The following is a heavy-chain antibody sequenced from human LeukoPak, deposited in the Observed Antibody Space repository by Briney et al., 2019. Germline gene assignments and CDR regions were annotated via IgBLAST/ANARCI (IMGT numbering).Heavy chain of an antibody. J-gene: IGHJ6*03. CDR3: ARDGVGISSWYGRPYYYYYMDV. V-gene: IGHV1-18*01. CDR1: GYSFTNYG. Sequence: ASVKVSCKTSGYSFTNYGITWVRQAPGQGLEWMGWISGYNSKPFYAQNFQGRVTMTTDTSTSTVYMEVRSLRSDDTAVYYCARDGVGISSWYGRPYYYYYMDVWGKGTTVTISS. D-gene: IGHD6-13*01. CDR2: ISGYNSKP.